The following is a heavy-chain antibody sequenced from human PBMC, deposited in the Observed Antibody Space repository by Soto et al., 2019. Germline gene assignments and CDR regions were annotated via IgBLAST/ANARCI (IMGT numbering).Heavy chain of an antibody. CDR2: IRSKAYGGTT. CDR3: TRPVIVATINIFFDY. CDR1: GFTFGDYA. Sequence: EVQLVESGGGLVQPGRSLRLSCTASGFTFGDYAMSWFRQAPGKGLEWVGFIRSKAYGGTTEYAASVKGRFTISRDDSKSIAYLQMNSLKTEDTAVYYCTRPVIVATINIFFDYWGQGTLVTVSS. J-gene: IGHJ4*02. V-gene: IGHV3-49*03. D-gene: IGHD5-12*01.